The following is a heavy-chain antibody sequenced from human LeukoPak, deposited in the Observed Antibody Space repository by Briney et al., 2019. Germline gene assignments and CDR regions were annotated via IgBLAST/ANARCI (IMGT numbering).Heavy chain of an antibody. V-gene: IGHV3-11*01. J-gene: IGHJ5*02. D-gene: IGHD3-10*01. Sequence: TGGSLRLSCAASGFTFSDYYMSWIRQAPGKGLEWVSYISSSGSTIYYADSVKGRFTISRDNAKNSLYLQMNSLRAEDTAVYYCARDFREQLLWFGESHGDWFDPWAREPWSPSPQ. CDR3: ARDFREQLLWFGESHGDWFDP. CDR1: GFTFSDYY. CDR2: ISSSGSTI.